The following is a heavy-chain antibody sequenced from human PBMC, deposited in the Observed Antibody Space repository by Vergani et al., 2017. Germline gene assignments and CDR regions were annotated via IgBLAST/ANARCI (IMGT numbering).Heavy chain of an antibody. J-gene: IGHJ3*02. CDR3: ARGDYHVSFEI. D-gene: IGHD3-10*02. V-gene: IGHV3-11*04. CDR1: GFSLSDYY. CDR2: ISSSGTTI. Sequence: QGQLVESGGGLVKPGGSLRLSCAASGFSLSDYYMTWIRQAPGKGLEWISYISSSGTTIYYADSVKGRFTISRDNAKNLVFLQMDSLRAEDTALYYCARGDYHVSFEILGRGTMVTISS.